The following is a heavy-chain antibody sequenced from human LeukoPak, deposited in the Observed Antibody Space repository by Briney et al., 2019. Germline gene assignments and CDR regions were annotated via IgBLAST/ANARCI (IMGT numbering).Heavy chain of an antibody. CDR3: TTPYSRGWYSTDY. V-gene: IGHV3-15*01. J-gene: IGHJ4*02. CDR1: GFTFGNAW. D-gene: IGHD6-19*01. Sequence: GGSLRLSCAASGFTFGNAWMSWVRQAPGKGLEWVGLIKSKTDGGTTDYAAPVKGRFTISRDDSKNTLYLQMNSLKTEDTAVYYCTTPYSRGWYSTDYWGQGTLVTVSS. CDR2: IKSKTDGGTT.